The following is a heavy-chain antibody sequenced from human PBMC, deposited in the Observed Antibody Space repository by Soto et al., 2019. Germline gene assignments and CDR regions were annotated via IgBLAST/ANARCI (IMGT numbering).Heavy chain of an antibody. V-gene: IGHV4-34*01. D-gene: IGHD4-4*01. J-gene: IGHJ4*02. Sequence: QVQLQQWGAGLLKPSETLSLTCAVYGGPFSGYHWSCIRQPPGKGLEWVGKINHSGTANDNPSLKSRVTISVDTSKNQFSLKLSSVTAADTAVYYCASGPSNFEYWDQGTLVTVSS. CDR1: GGPFSGYH. CDR3: ASGPSNFEY. CDR2: INHSGTA.